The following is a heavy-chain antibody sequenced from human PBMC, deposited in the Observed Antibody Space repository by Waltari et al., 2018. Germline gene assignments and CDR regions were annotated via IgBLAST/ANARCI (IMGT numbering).Heavy chain of an antibody. CDR1: GGSISSYY. V-gene: IGHV4-59*01. Sequence: QVQLQESGPGLVKPSETLSLTCTVSGGSISSYYWSWIRQPPGKGLEWIGYIYYSGSTNYNPSRKSRVTISVDTSKNQCSLKLSSVTAADTAVYYCARGGYGDYEGGFDYWGQGTLVTVSS. D-gene: IGHD4-17*01. J-gene: IGHJ4*02. CDR2: IYYSGST. CDR3: ARGGYGDYEGGFDY.